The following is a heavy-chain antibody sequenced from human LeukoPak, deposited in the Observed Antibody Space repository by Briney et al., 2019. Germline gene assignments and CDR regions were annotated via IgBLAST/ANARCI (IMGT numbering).Heavy chain of an antibody. V-gene: IGHV3-23*01. CDR2: ISGSGGTT. CDR3: AKEEGYYYDSGGYYVEYFQH. D-gene: IGHD3-22*01. J-gene: IGHJ1*01. Sequence: PGGSLRLSCAASGFTFNNYAMSWVRQAPGKGLEWVSAISGSGGTTYYADSVKGRFTFSRDNSKNTLYLQMNSPRAEDTAVYYCAKEEGYYYDSGGYYVEYFQHWGQGTLVTVSS. CDR1: GFTFNNYA.